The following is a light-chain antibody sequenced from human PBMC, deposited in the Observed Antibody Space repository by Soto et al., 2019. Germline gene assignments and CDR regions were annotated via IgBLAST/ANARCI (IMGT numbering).Light chain of an antibody. CDR2: EVT. CDR3: MSYAGMYTYL. CDR1: SSDVGGYNY. V-gene: IGLV2-8*01. Sequence: QSVLTQPPSASGSPGQSVTISCTGTSSDVGGYNYLSWYQHRPGKAPQLIIYEVTKRPSGVPNRFFGSKSGNTASLTVSGLQAEDEADYFCMSYAGMYTYLFGTGTKVTVL. J-gene: IGLJ1*01.